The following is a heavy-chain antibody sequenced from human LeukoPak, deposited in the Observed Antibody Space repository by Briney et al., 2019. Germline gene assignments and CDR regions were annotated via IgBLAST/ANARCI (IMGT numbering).Heavy chain of an antibody. D-gene: IGHD3-10*01. CDR2: GSTSGST. V-gene: IGHV4-4*07. CDR1: GASISSYY. Sequence: KPLETLSLTCTVSGASISSYYWSWIRQPAGKGLEWIGRGSTSGSTNYNPSLKSRVTMSVETSKNQFSLKLSSVTAADTAVYYCARDSYFGSGNYYIDYWGQGTLVTVSS. CDR3: ARDSYFGSGNYYIDY. J-gene: IGHJ4*02.